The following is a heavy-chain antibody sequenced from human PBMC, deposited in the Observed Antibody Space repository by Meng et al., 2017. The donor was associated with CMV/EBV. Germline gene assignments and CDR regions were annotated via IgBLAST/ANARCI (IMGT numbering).Heavy chain of an antibody. CDR1: TGYY. Sequence: TGYYMHWVRQAPGQGLEWMGWINPNSGGTNYAQKFQGRVTMTRDTSISTAYMELSRLRSDDTAVYYCARVALRHDFWSGYYSSYYFDYWGQGTLVTVSS. J-gene: IGHJ4*02. CDR3: ARVALRHDFWSGYYSSYYFDY. D-gene: IGHD3-3*01. CDR2: INPNSGGT. V-gene: IGHV1-2*02.